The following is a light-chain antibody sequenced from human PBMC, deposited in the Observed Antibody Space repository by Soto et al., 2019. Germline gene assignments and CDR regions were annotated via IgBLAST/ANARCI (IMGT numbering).Light chain of an antibody. CDR1: QGIRND. V-gene: IGKV1-6*01. Sequence: AIPMTQSPSSLSLSVGDRITITCRASQGIRNDLCWYQQKPGKAPKLLIYCTSNLQSGVPSRFIGSGSGTDFTLTISSLQPEDFATYYCLQDYIYPYTFGQGTKLEIK. CDR3: LQDYIYPYT. J-gene: IGKJ2*01. CDR2: CTS.